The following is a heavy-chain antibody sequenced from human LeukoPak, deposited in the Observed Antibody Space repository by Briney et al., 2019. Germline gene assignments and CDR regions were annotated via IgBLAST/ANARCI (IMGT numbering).Heavy chain of an antibody. J-gene: IGHJ6*03. CDR1: GFTFSSYA. CDR3: ARVGKAAGYMDV. Sequence: PGGSLRLSCAASGFTFSSYAMSWVRQAPGKGLEWVSYIRSSGSTKYFADSVKGRVTISRDNAKNSLYLQMNSLRAEDTAVYYCARVGKAAGYMDVWGKGTTVTISS. CDR2: IRSSGSTK. D-gene: IGHD6-13*01. V-gene: IGHV3-48*03.